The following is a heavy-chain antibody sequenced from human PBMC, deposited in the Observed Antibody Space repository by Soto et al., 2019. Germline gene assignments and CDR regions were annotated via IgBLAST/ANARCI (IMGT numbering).Heavy chain of an antibody. Sequence: QVQLVESGGGVVQPGRSLRLSCAASGFTFRNYALHWVRQAPGKGLEWVAVISYDGIDKYYADSVRGRFTISRDNSKNTLYLQMNSLRSEDTAVYYCAKEATMTFDSWGQGTLVTVSS. J-gene: IGHJ4*02. CDR2: ISYDGIDK. V-gene: IGHV3-30*04. CDR1: GFTFRNYA. D-gene: IGHD4-17*01. CDR3: AKEATMTFDS.